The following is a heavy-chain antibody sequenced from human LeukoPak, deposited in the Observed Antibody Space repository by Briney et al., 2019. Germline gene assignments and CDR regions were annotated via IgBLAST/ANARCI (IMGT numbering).Heavy chain of an antibody. Sequence: PSETLSLTCTVSGGSISSYYWSWIRQPAGKGLEWIGRIYTSGSTNYNPSLKSRVTMSVGTSKNQFSLKLSSVTAADTAVYYCATEYRTIQDDAFDIWGQGTMVTVSS. J-gene: IGHJ3*02. CDR2: IYTSGST. D-gene: IGHD6-6*01. CDR1: GGSISSYY. V-gene: IGHV4-4*07. CDR3: ATEYRTIQDDAFDI.